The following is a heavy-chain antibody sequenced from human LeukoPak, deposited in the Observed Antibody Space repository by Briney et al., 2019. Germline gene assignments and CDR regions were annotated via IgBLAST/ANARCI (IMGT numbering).Heavy chain of an antibody. V-gene: IGHV3-23*01. CDR2: ISGSGDNM. CDR1: GFTFRSYG. D-gene: IGHD1-26*01. J-gene: IGHJ6*03. CDR3: VRDGYSGSYYRLYYFFMDV. Sequence: GGSLRLSCAASGFTFRSYGMHWVRQAPGKGLEWVSSISGSGDNMDYADSVKGRFTISRDNSENTLYLQMNSLRGEDTAVYYCVRDGYSGSYYRLYYFFMDVWGKGTTVTVSS.